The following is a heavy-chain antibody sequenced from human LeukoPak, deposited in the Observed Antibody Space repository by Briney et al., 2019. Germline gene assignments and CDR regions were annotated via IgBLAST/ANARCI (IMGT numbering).Heavy chain of an antibody. CDR2: IYYSGST. CDR3: ASRSRGSSGWTTFDY. CDR1: GGSISSSSYY. Sequence: SETLSLTCTVSGGSISSSSYYWSWIRQPPGKGLEWIGYIYYSGSTNYNPSLKSRVTISVDTSKNQFSLKLSSVTAADTAVYYCASRSRGSSGWTTFDYWGQGTLVTVSS. J-gene: IGHJ4*02. V-gene: IGHV4-61*01. D-gene: IGHD6-19*01.